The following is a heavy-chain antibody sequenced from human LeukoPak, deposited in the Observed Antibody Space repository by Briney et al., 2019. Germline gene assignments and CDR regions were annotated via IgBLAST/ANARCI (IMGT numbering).Heavy chain of an antibody. V-gene: IGHV3-9*01. D-gene: IGHD3-3*01. CDR2: ISWNSGSI. Sequence: PGGSLRLSCAASGFTFDDYAMHWVRQAPGKGLEWVSGISWNSGSIGYADSVKGRFTISRDNAKNSLYLQMNSLRAEDTALYYCAKSPHYDFWSGYYYYFDYWGQGTLVTVSS. J-gene: IGHJ4*02. CDR3: AKSPHYDFWSGYYYYFDY. CDR1: GFTFDDYA.